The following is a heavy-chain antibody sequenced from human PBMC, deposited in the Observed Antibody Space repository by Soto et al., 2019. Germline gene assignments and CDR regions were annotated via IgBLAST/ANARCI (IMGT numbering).Heavy chain of an antibody. D-gene: IGHD3-10*01. CDR2: VNPIVSMS. Sequence: QVQLVQSGAEVKRPGSSVKVSCKASGDTYNFYSINWVRQAPGLGLEWMGRVNPIVSMSNYAQRFQGRVTMTADKSSSTGYMELSGLRSEDTAIYDCATSYGAGHLAFAYWGHGALVTLS. CDR3: ATSYGAGHLAFAY. CDR1: GDTYNFYS. J-gene: IGHJ4*01. V-gene: IGHV1-69*04.